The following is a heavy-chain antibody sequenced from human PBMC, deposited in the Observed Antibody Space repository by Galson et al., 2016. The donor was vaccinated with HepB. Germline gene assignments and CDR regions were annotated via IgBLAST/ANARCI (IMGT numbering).Heavy chain of an antibody. Sequence: SLRLSCAASGFTFSSYGMHWVRRAPGKGLEWVAVISYDGSNKYYADSVKGRFTISRDNSKNTLYLQMNSLRAEDTAVYYCAKVDGDYEGEYYYYYYGMDVWGQGTTVTVSS. D-gene: IGHD4-17*01. CDR1: GFTFSSYG. J-gene: IGHJ6*02. CDR3: AKVDGDYEGEYYYYYYGMDV. V-gene: IGHV3-30*18. CDR2: ISYDGSNK.